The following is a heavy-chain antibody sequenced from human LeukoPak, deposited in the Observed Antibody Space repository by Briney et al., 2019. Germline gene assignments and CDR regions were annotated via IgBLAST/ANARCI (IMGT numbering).Heavy chain of an antibody. Sequence: GASVKVSCKASGYAFTGYYMHWVRQAPGQGLEWMGWINPNSGNTNYAQKLQGRVTMTTDTSTSTAYMELRSLRSDDTAVYYCARDHLVGATIFDYWGQGTLVTVSS. CDR1: GYAFTGYY. CDR2: INPNSGNT. CDR3: ARDHLVGATIFDY. V-gene: IGHV1-18*04. D-gene: IGHD1-26*01. J-gene: IGHJ4*02.